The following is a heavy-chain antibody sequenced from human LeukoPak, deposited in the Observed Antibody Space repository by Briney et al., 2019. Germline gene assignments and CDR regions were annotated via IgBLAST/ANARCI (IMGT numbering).Heavy chain of an antibody. V-gene: IGHV3-48*03. CDR1: GFTFRRAE. J-gene: IGHJ4*02. D-gene: IGHD6-19*01. Sequence: GGSPRLSCAASGFTFRRAEMNWVRQAPGKGLEWISHISYSGGTTYYAEAVKGRFTISRGNAQQSVYLQMNSLRVDDTAVYYCARGYSTGWQYLGYFAYWGQGILVTVSS. CDR3: ARGYSTGWQYLGYFAY. CDR2: ISYSGGTT.